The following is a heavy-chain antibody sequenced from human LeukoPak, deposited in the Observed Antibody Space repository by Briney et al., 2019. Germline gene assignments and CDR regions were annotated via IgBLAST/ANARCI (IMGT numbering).Heavy chain of an antibody. CDR3: ARDWLANSEVSGDR. J-gene: IGHJ4*02. Sequence: GGSLRLSCAASGFTFSSYAMSWVRQAPGKGLEWVSAISGSGGSTYYADSVKGRFTISRDNSKNTLYLQMNSLRAEDTAVYYCARDWLANSEVSGDRWGQGTLVTVSS. CDR2: ISGSGGST. D-gene: IGHD6-19*01. V-gene: IGHV3-23*01. CDR1: GFTFSSYA.